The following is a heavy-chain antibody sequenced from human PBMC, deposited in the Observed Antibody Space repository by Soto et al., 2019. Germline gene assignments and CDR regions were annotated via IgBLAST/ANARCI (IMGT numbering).Heavy chain of an antibody. D-gene: IGHD4-17*01. CDR2: IYYSGTT. V-gene: IGHV4-39*01. CDR3: ARHRDNGDYARAFDI. Sequence: PSETLSLSCTVSGDSISSTNYYWGWIRQPPGKGLEWIGSIYYSGTTYYNPSLKSRVTISVDTSKNQPSLNLSSVTAADTAVYYCARHRDNGDYARAFDIWGQGTMVTVSS. J-gene: IGHJ3*02. CDR1: GDSISSTNYY.